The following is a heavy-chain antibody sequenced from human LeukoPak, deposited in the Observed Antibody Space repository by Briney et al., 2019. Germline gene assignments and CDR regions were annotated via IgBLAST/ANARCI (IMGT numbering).Heavy chain of an antibody. J-gene: IGHJ5*02. CDR2: IYYSGST. V-gene: IGHV4-39*01. D-gene: IGHD3-10*01. Sequence: PPETLSLTCTVSGGSISSSSYYWGWIRQPPGKGLEWIGSIYYSGSTYYNPSLKSRVTISVDTSKNQFSLKLSSVTAADTAVYYCAKHDRITKTWFDPWGQGTLVTVSS. CDR1: GGSISSSSYY. CDR3: AKHDRITKTWFDP.